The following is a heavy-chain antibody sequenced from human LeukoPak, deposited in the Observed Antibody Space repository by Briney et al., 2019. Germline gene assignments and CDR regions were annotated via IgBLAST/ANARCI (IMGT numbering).Heavy chain of an antibody. D-gene: IGHD2-15*01. J-gene: IGHJ4*02. Sequence: GGSLRLSCAASGFTFSSYGMSWVRQAPGKGLEWVSAISGSGGGTYYADSVKGRFTISRDNSKNMLYLQMYSLRAEDTAVYYCAKRQILSSKLYYFDYWGQGTLLTVSS. CDR2: ISGSGGGT. V-gene: IGHV3-23*01. CDR3: AKRQILSSKLYYFDY. CDR1: GFTFSSYG.